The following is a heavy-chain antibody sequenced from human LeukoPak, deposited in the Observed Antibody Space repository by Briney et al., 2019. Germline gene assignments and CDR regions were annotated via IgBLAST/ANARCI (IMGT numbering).Heavy chain of an antibody. V-gene: IGHV1-69*06. Sequence: SVTVSCKASAGTFSSYAISWVRQAPGQRIEWMGGIIPIFGTANYAQKFQGRVTITADKSTSTAYMELSSLRSEDTAVYYCAREDIGSYGNFDYWGQGTLVTVSS. J-gene: IGHJ4*02. CDR2: IIPIFGTA. CDR1: AGTFSSYA. D-gene: IGHD5-18*01. CDR3: AREDIGSYGNFDY.